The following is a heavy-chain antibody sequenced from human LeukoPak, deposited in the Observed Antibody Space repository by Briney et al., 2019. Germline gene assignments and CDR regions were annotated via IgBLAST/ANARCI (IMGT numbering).Heavy chain of an antibody. Sequence: SETPSLTCTVSGGSVSSGSYYWTWIRQPPGKGLEWIRRIYTSGSNNYNPSLKSPISISIEQSKNPFSLKPGPVTAADAAVYHSARHRGYSYGFDDFNIWGQGTMVIVSS. J-gene: IGHJ3*02. V-gene: IGHV4-61*01. CDR3: ARHRGYSYGFDDFNI. CDR2: IYTSGSN. D-gene: IGHD5-18*01. CDR1: GGSVSSGSYY.